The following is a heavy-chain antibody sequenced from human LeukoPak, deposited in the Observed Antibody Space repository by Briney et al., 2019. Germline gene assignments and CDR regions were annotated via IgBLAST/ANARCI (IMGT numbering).Heavy chain of an antibody. CDR3: GKPKWNCGSCYFDY. D-gene: IGHD2-15*01. J-gene: IGHJ4*02. CDR1: GFTFSSYA. CDR2: ISGSGGST. V-gene: IGHV3-23*01. Sequence: GGSLRLSCAASGFTFSSYAMSWVRQAPGKGLEWVSAISGSGGSTYYADSVKGRFTISRDNSKNTLYLQMNSLRAEDTAVYYLGKPKWNCGSCYFDYWGQGTLVTVSS.